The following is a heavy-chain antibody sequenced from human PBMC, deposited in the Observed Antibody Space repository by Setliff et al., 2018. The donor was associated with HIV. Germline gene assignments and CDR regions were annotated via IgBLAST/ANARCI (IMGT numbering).Heavy chain of an antibody. CDR3: ARGNNDCTSTSCFFGLGGGFFDS. D-gene: IGHD2-2*01. V-gene: IGHV4-4*07. CDR1: GDSLNTYY. Sequence: PSETLSLTCNVSGDSLNTYYCSWIRQSGGNGLEWIGRIYASGKTTFNPSLKRRVRMAVDTSKNQSSLTLTAVTAPDTADYYCARGNNDCTSTSCFFGLGGGFFDSWGRGALVTVSS. J-gene: IGHJ4*02. CDR2: IYASGKT.